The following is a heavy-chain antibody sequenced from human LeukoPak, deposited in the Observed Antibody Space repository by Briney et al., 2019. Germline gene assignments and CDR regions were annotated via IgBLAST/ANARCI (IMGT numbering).Heavy chain of an antibody. V-gene: IGHV3-23*01. J-gene: IGHJ5*02. CDR2: ISSSGAST. CDR3: AKDRVGAVSDNWFDP. CDR1: GFTFSTYA. Sequence: GGSLRLSCAASGFTFSTYAMNWVRQAPGKGLEWVSGISSSGASTYYAGSVKGRFTISRDNSKNMLYLQMNSLRVEDTAVYYCAKDRVGAVSDNWFDPWGQGTLVTVSS. D-gene: IGHD3-16*01.